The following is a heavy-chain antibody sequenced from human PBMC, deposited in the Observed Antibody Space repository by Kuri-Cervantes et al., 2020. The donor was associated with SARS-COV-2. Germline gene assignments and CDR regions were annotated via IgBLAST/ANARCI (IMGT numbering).Heavy chain of an antibody. Sequence: GGSLRLSCAASGFTLSSYAMSWVRQAPGKGLEWVSYISSSSSTIYYADSVKGRFTISRDNAKNSLYLQMNSLRAEDTAVYYCARDTGGYDTYGMDVWGQGTTVTVSS. CDR1: GFTLSSYA. CDR3: ARDTGGYDTYGMDV. D-gene: IGHD5-12*01. J-gene: IGHJ6*02. V-gene: IGHV3-48*01. CDR2: ISSSSSTI.